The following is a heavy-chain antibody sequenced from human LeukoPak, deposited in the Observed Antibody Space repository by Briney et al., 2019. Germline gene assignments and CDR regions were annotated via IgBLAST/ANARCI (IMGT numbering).Heavy chain of an antibody. CDR1: GFNFGDYN. D-gene: IGHD3-10*01. Sequence: GGSLRLTCTASGFNFGDYNMNWVRQAPGKGLEWLGYNRAKTHDGTADYAASVKGRFTISRDDSKSIAYLQMTGLDSEDTAVYYCTRGQLYPYGPEFDFWGQGTLVTVSS. V-gene: IGHV3-49*04. J-gene: IGHJ4*02. CDR3: TRGQLYPYGPEFDF. CDR2: NRAKTHDGTA.